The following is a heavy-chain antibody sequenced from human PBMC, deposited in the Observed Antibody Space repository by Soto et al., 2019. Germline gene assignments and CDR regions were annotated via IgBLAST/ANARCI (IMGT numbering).Heavy chain of an antibody. V-gene: IGHV6-1*01. CDR1: GANVSNNTAS. CDR3: AKGDNLGPYTVYAFDP. Sequence: PSPTLSLPRAFSGANVSNNTASWSWIRQSPSRGLEWLGRTFFRSKWSNDYAVSVKSRIIINADTSKNQFSLQLNSVTPEDTAVYYCAKGDNLGPYTVYAFDPLGQGTLVTVSS. D-gene: IGHD2-2*02. CDR2: TFFRSKWSN. J-gene: IGHJ5*02.